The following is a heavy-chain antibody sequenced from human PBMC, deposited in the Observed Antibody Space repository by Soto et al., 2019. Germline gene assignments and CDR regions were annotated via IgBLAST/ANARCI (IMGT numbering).Heavy chain of an antibody. Sequence: GASVKVSCKASGYTFTSYGISWVRQAPGQGLEWMGWISAYNGNTNYAQKLQGRVTMTTDTSTSTAYMELRSLRSDDTAVYYCARDPLGVAANPEPFDYWGQGTLVTVSS. V-gene: IGHV1-18*01. CDR2: ISAYNGNT. CDR3: ARDPLGVAANPEPFDY. J-gene: IGHJ4*02. D-gene: IGHD2-15*01. CDR1: GYTFTSYG.